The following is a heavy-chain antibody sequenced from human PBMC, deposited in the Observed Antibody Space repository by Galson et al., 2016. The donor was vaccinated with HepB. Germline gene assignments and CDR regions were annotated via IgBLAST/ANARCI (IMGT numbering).Heavy chain of an antibody. CDR2: IIPSFGTA. CDR3: ARDQVDYGDSVGYYYGIDV. V-gene: IGHV1-69*13. J-gene: IGHJ6*02. CDR1: GGTFTSYG. Sequence: SVKVSCKASGGTFTSYGFSWVRQAPGQGLEWMGGIIPSFGTANYAQKFQGRVTITADEYTSTAYMEVSSLRSEDTAVYYCARDQVDYGDSVGYYYGIDVWGQGTTVTVSS. D-gene: IGHD4-17*01.